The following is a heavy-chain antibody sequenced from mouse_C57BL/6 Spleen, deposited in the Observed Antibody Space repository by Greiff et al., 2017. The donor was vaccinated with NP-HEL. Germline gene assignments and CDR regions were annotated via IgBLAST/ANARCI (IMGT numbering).Heavy chain of an antibody. CDR2: FYPGSGCI. CDR1: GYTFTEYT. V-gene: IGHV1-62-2*01. Sequence: QVQLQQSGAELVKPGASVKLSCKASGYTFTEYTIHWVKQRSGQGLEWIGWFYPGSGCIKYNEKFKDKATLTADKSSSTVNMELRILTSEDSAVYFCARHAEGGYGYDPYYAMDYWGQGTSVTVSS. D-gene: IGHD2-2*01. J-gene: IGHJ4*01. CDR3: ARHAEGGYGYDPYYAMDY.